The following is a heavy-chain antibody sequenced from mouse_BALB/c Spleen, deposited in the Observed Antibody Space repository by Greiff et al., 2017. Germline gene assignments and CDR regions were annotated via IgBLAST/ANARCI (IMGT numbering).Heavy chain of an antibody. CDR3: ARLYDDFDY. D-gene: IGHD2-3*01. Sequence: EVKLVESGGDLVKPGGSLKLSCAASGFTFSSYGMSWVRQTPDKRLEWVATISSGGSYTYYPDSVKGRFTISRDNAKNTLYLQMSSLKSEDTAMYYCARLYDDFDYWGQGTTLTVSS. V-gene: IGHV5-6*01. CDR2: ISSGGSYT. J-gene: IGHJ2*01. CDR1: GFTFSSYG.